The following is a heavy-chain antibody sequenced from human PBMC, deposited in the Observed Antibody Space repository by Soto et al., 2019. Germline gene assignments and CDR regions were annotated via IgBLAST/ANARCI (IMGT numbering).Heavy chain of an antibody. CDR3: ARYLNNYGDSPPGAFDI. CDR1: GYTFTSYG. Sequence: ASVKVSCKASGYTFTSYGISWVRQAPGQGLEWMGWISAYNGNTNYAQKLQGRVTMTTDTSTSTAYMELRSLRSDDTAVYYCARYLNNYGDSPPGAFDIWGQGTMVTVS. J-gene: IGHJ3*02. D-gene: IGHD4-17*01. V-gene: IGHV1-18*01. CDR2: ISAYNGNT.